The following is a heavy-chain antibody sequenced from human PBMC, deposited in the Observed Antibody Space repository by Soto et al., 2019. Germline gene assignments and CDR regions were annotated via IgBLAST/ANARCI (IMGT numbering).Heavy chain of an antibody. CDR2: ISAYNGNR. CDR3: PRLDSSGSNGASDI. D-gene: IGHD3-22*01. Sequence: DSAKVSCKASGYTFTSYGISWVRQAAGQGLEWMGWISAYNGNRNYAQKLQGRVTTTTDSSTSTAYMELSSLRSEDTAVYYFPRLDSSGSNGASDIWGQGTMVTVAS. V-gene: IGHV1-18*01. CDR1: GYTFTSYG. J-gene: IGHJ3*02.